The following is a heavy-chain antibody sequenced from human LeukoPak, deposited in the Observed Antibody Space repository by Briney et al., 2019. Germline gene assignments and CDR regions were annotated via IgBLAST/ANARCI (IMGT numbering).Heavy chain of an antibody. CDR1: GFTFSSYW. V-gene: IGHV3-7*01. Sequence: QPGGSLRLSCAASGFTFSSYWMSWVRQAPGKGLEWVANIKQDGSEKYYVDSVKGRFTISRDNAKNSLYLQMNSLRAEDTAVYYCAREGQWLLDYYYYYGMDVWGQGTTVTVSS. CDR2: IKQDGSEK. D-gene: IGHD6-19*01. CDR3: AREGQWLLDYYYYYGMDV. J-gene: IGHJ6*02.